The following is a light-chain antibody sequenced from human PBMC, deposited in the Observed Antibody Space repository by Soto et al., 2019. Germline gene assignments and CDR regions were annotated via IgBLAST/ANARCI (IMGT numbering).Light chain of an antibody. CDR3: QQYYFTAWT. CDR2: WAS. V-gene: IGKV4-1*01. Sequence: DIVMTQSPDSLAVSLGERATINCKSSQSVLLSSNNKNYLAWFQQKPGQPPKLLIYWASTRKSGVPDRFSGSGSGTDFTLTISSLQAEDGAVYYCQQYYFTAWTFGQGTKVEIK. CDR1: QSVLLSSNNKNY. J-gene: IGKJ1*01.